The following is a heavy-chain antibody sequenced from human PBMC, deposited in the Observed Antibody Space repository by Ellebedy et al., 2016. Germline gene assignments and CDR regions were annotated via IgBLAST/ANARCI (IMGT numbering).Heavy chain of an antibody. CDR1: GGSISSSSYY. Sequence: SETLSLTCTVSGGSISSSSYYWGWIRQPPGKGLEWIGSIYYSGSTYYNPSLKSRVTISVDTSKNQFSLKLSSVTAADTAVYYCARAVAGPRRYYGMDVWGQGTTVTVSS. CDR2: IYYSGST. CDR3: ARAVAGPRRYYGMDV. V-gene: IGHV4-39*01. D-gene: IGHD6-19*01. J-gene: IGHJ6*02.